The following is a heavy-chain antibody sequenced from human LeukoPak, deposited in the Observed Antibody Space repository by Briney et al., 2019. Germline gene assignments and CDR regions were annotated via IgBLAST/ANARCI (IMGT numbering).Heavy chain of an antibody. CDR1: GYTFTGYY. D-gene: IGHD2-2*01. CDR3: ARHCSSTSCYDAFDI. J-gene: IGHJ3*02. Sequence: GASVKVSRKASGYTFTGYYMHWVRQAPGQGLEWMGWINPNSGGTNYAQKFQGRITMTRDTSISTAYMELSRLRSDDTAVYYCARHCSSTSCYDAFDIWGQGTMVTVSS. CDR2: INPNSGGT. V-gene: IGHV1-2*02.